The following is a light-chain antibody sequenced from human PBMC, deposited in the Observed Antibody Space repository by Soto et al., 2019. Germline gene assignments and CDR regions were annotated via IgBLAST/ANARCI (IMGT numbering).Light chain of an antibody. V-gene: IGKV3-11*01. CDR2: DAS. CDR3: QQYRMSPNT. J-gene: IGKJ5*01. Sequence: EIVLTQSPSTLSLSPGERATLSCRASQSLSRSLAWYQQKPGQAPRLLIYDASNRATGIPARFSGSGSGTDFTLTISSLEPEDFAVYYCQQYRMSPNTFAQGTRLEIK. CDR1: QSLSRS.